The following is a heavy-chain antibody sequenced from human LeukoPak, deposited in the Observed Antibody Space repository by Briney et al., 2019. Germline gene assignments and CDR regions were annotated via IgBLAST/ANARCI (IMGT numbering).Heavy chain of an antibody. V-gene: IGHV4-39*07. CDR1: GGSISSSSYY. D-gene: IGHD2-2*01. CDR3: ARDYCSSTSCYGFDY. CDR2: LFYSGST. J-gene: IGHJ4*02. Sequence: PSETLSLTCIVSGGSISSSSYYWGWIRQPPGKGLEWIGSLFYSGSTYYNPSLKSRVTISVDTSKNQFSLKLSSVTAADTAVYYCARDYCSSTSCYGFDYWGQGTLVTVSS.